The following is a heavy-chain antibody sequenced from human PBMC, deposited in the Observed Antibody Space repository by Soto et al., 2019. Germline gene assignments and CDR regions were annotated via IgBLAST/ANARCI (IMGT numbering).Heavy chain of an antibody. CDR2: ISSSSSYI. V-gene: IGHV3-21*01. J-gene: IGHJ6*02. CDR1: GFTFSSYS. CDR3: ARDGGAAAGIYYGMDV. Sequence: SGGSLRLSCAASGFTFSSYSMDWVRQAPGKGLEWVSSISSSSSYIYYADSVKGRFTISRDNAKNSLYLQMNSLRAEDTAVYYCARDGGAAAGIYYGMDVWGQGTTVTVSS. D-gene: IGHD6-13*01.